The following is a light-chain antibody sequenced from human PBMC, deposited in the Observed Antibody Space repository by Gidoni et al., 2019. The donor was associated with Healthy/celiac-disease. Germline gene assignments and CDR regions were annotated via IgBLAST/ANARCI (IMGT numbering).Light chain of an antibody. CDR2: DAS. J-gene: IGKJ1*01. CDR1: QSVSSY. V-gene: IGKV3-11*01. CDR3: QQRSNWPGT. Sequence: EIVLTQSPATLSLSPGERATLACRASQSVSSYLAWYQQKPGQAPRLLIYDASNRATGIPARFSGSGSGTDFTLTISSREPEDFAVYYCQQRSNWPGTFGQXTKVEIK.